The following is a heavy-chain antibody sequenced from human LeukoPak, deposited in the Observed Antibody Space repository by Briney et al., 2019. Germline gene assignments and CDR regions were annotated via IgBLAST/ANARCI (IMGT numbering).Heavy chain of an antibody. V-gene: IGHV4-4*07. CDR2: IYINGGT. J-gene: IGHJ4*02. Sequence: PSETLSLTCTVSGGSISSYYWSWIRQTAGRGLEWIGRIYINGGTNYNPSLMSRVTISVDKSRNQLSLNVTSVTAADTAVYYCVRDLSSAWYAFDYWGQGTLVTVSS. D-gene: IGHD6-19*01. CDR1: GGSISSYY. CDR3: VRDLSSAWYAFDY.